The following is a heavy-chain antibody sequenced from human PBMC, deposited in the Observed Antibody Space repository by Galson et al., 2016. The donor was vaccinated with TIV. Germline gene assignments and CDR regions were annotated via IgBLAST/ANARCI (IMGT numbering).Heavy chain of an antibody. D-gene: IGHD4-17*01. J-gene: IGHJ6*03. CDR1: GFTFSSYA. CDR3: AKDSTTTLYYMDV. V-gene: IGHV3-30*02. CDR2: IRYDGSNK. Sequence: SLRLSCAASGFTFSSYAMNWVRQAPGKGLEWVAFIRYDGSNKYYADSVKGRFTISRDNSKNTVYPQMNGLRAEDTALYCCAKDSTTTLYYMDVWGKGTTVTVSS.